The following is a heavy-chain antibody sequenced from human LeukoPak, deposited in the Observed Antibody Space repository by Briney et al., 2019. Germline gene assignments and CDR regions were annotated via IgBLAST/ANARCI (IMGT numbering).Heavy chain of an antibody. CDR3: ARGGYSGFDV. CDR2: IGKGGDA. Sequence: LAGGSLRLSCAASGLTFSTYDMHWVRQATGEGLEWVSGIGKGGDAYYVGSVKGRFTISRENDKNSLYLQMNSLRSGDTAVYYCARGGYSGFDVWGQGTVGTVSS. J-gene: IGHJ3*01. V-gene: IGHV3-13*04. CDR1: GLTFSTYD. D-gene: IGHD5-12*01.